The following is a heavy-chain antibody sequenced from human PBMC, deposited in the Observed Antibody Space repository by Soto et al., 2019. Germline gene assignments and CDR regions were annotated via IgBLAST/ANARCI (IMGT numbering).Heavy chain of an antibody. CDR3: ARVKFGDPFDF. J-gene: IGHJ4*02. Sequence: QVQLVQSGSEVKRPGASVKVSCKASGYTFSNYGVSWMRQAPGQGLEWVGWCSPANKNTNYEQKVQDRVSMTADTSTSTAYMDLRGLRSDDTAVYYCARVKFGDPFDFWGQGTLVNVSS. CDR1: GYTFSNYG. D-gene: IGHD2-21*02. V-gene: IGHV1-18*01. CDR2: CSPANKNT.